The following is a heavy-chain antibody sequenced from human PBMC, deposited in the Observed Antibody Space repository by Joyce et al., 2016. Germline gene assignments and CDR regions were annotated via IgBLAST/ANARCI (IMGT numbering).Heavy chain of an antibody. J-gene: IGHJ4*02. CDR3: ARKSTVAGPNYFDY. CDR1: GFSCTSYW. D-gene: IGHD6-19*01. V-gene: IGHV3-7*01. Sequence: EVQLVESGGGLVQPGGSLRLSCVASGFSCTSYWMSWVRQAPGRGLGGVTNINREGGETYYVDSVKGRFTISRDNAKNSVYLQMNSLRAEDTAVYYCARKSTVAGPNYFDYWGQGTRVTVSS. CDR2: INREGGET.